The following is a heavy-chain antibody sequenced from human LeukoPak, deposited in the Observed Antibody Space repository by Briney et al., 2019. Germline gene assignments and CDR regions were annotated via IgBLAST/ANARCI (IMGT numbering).Heavy chain of an antibody. CDR3: ARAMEPIAEAGTGVDY. CDR2: INPNSGGT. V-gene: IGHV1-2*06. J-gene: IGHJ4*02. D-gene: IGHD6-19*01. CDR1: GYTFTGYY. Sequence: GASVKVSCKASGYTFTGYYMHWVRQAPGQGLEWMGRINPNSGGTNYAQKFQGRVTMTRDTSISTAYMELSRLRSDDTAVYYCARAMEPIAEAGTGVDYWGQGTLVTVSS.